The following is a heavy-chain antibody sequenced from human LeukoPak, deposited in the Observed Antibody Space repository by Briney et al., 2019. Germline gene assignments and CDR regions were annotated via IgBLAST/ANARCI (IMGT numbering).Heavy chain of an antibody. CDR2: ISYDGSNK. J-gene: IGHJ3*02. V-gene: IGHV3-30*18. D-gene: IGHD3-22*01. CDR3: AKFTYYYDSSGSVNDAFDI. CDR1: GFTFRSYG. Sequence: GGSLRLSCAACGFTFRSYGMHWVRQAPGKGLEWVAVISYDGSNKYYADSVKGRFTISRDNSKNTLYLQMNSLRAEDTAVYYCAKFTYYYDSSGSVNDAFDIWGQGTMVTVSS.